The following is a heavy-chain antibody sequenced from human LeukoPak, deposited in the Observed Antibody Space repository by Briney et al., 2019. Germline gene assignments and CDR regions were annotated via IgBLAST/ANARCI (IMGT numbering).Heavy chain of an antibody. J-gene: IGHJ4*02. CDR2: IWYDGSNK. D-gene: IGHD1-26*01. CDR3: AKSPDPSGSYYDY. V-gene: IGHV3-33*06. Sequence: GRSLRLSCAASGFTFSSYGMHWVRQAPGKGLEGVAVIWYDGSNKYYADSVKGRFTISRDNSKNTLYLQMNSLRAEDTAVYYCAKSPDPSGSYYDYWGQGTLVTVSS. CDR1: GFTFSSYG.